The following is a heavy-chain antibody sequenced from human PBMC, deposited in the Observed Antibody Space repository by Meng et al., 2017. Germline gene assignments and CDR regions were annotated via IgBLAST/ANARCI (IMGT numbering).Heavy chain of an antibody. CDR2: ISSSSSYI. CDR3: ARDRYGDYAFWLDYYYYYGMDV. D-gene: IGHD4-17*01. CDR1: GFTFSSYA. Sequence: GESLKISCAASGFTFSSYAMSWVRQAPGKGLEWVSSISSSSSYIYYADSVKGRFTISRDNAKNSLYLQMNSLRAEDTAVYYCARDRYGDYAFWLDYYYYYGMDVWGQGTTVTVSS. V-gene: IGHV3-21*01. J-gene: IGHJ6*02.